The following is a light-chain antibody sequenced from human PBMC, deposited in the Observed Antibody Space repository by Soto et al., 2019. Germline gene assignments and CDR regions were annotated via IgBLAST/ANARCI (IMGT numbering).Light chain of an antibody. V-gene: IGKV3-11*01. CDR2: HAS. Sequence: EIVLTQSPAILSLSPGERATLSCRASQSVSSYLAWYQQKPGQAPRLLIYHASNRATGIPARFSGSGSGTDFTLTISSLEPEDFAVYYCQQRSNWPPLTFGGGTKVDIK. J-gene: IGKJ4*01. CDR3: QQRSNWPPLT. CDR1: QSVSSY.